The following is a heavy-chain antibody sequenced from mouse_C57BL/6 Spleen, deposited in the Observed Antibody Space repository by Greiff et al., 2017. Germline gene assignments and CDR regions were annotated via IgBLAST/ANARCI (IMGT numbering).Heavy chain of an antibody. CDR2: ISSGGSYT. Sequence: EVQVVESGGDLVKPGGSLKLSCAASGFTFSSYGMSWVRQTPDKRLEWVATISSGGSYTYYPDSAKGRFTISRDNAKNTLYLQMSSLKSEDTAMYYCARLNWDEDYWGKGTTLTVSS. D-gene: IGHD4-1*01. J-gene: IGHJ2*01. CDR3: ARLNWDEDY. V-gene: IGHV5-6*01. CDR1: GFTFSSYG.